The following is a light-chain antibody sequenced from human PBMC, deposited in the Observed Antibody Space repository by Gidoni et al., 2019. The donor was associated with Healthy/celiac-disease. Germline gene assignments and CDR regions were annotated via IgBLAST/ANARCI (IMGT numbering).Light chain of an antibody. V-gene: IGKV1-39*01. CDR1: QSISSY. CDR3: KKSYSTHTST. CDR2: AAS. J-gene: IGKJ5*01. Sequence: DIQMTQSPSSLSASVGYRVTITCRASQSISSYLNWYQKKPGKAPKLLIYAASSLQSGVPSRFSGSGSVTDFTLTIRSLQPEDFATYYCKKSYSTHTSTFGKGTRLEIK.